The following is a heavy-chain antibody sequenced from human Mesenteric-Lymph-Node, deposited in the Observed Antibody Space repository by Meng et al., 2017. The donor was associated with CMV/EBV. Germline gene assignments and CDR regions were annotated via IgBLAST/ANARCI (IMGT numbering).Heavy chain of an antibody. D-gene: IGHD3-9*01. CDR3: ASSILTGLDDAFDI. V-gene: IGHV1-69*02. CDR2: IIPILGIA. J-gene: IGHJ3*02. CDR1: GGTLSRYT. Sequence: SGGTLSRYTISWVRQAPGQGLEWMGRIIPILGIANYAQKFQGRVTITADKSTSTAYMELSSLRSEDTAVYYCASSILTGLDDAFDIWGQGTMVTVSS.